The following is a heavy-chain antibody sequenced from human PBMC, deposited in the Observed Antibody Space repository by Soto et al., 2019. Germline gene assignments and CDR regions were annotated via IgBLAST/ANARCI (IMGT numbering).Heavy chain of an antibody. J-gene: IGHJ6*03. Sequence: GESLKISCKGSGYSFTSYWIGWVRQMPGKGLEWMGIIYPGDSDTRYSPSFQGQVTISADKSISTAYLQWSSLKASDTAMYYCARHSGSSPTYYYYYYMDVWGKGTMVTVSS. CDR2: IYPGDSDT. D-gene: IGHD1-1*01. V-gene: IGHV5-51*01. CDR3: ARHSGSSPTYYYYYYMDV. CDR1: GYSFTSYW.